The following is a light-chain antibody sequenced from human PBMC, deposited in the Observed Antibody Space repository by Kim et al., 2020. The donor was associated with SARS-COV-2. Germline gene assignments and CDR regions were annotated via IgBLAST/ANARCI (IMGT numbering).Light chain of an antibody. V-gene: IGLV3-19*01. CDR2: GKN. CDR3: NSRDSSGNHHYV. CDR1: SLRSYY. Sequence: SSELTQDPAVSVALGQTVRITCQGDSLRSYYASWYQQKPGQAPVLVIYGKNNRHSGIPDRFSGSSSGNTASLTLTGAQAEDEADYYCNSRDSSGNHHYVFGTGTKVTVL. J-gene: IGLJ1*01.